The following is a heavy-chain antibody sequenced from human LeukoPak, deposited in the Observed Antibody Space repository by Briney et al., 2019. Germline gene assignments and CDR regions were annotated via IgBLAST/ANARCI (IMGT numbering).Heavy chain of an antibody. Sequence: GGSLRLSCAASGFTFSSYSMNWVRQAPGKGLEWVALISYDGNNKYYADSVKGRFTISRDNSKNTVLLQMNSLRAEDTAVYYCAKDLGVGSWDLDFWGQGTLVTVSS. CDR3: AKDLGVGSWDLDF. V-gene: IGHV3-30*18. CDR1: GFTFSSYS. CDR2: ISYDGNNK. D-gene: IGHD3-16*01. J-gene: IGHJ4*02.